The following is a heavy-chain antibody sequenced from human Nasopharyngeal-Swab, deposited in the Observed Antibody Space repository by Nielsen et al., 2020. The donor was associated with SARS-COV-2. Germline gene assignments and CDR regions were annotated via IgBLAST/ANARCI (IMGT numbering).Heavy chain of an antibody. Sequence: VRQAPGKGLEWVAVISYDGSNKYYADSVKGRFTISRDNSKNTLYLQMNSLRAEDTAVYYCYGGYDAFDIWGQGTMVTLSS. J-gene: IGHJ3*02. V-gene: IGHV3-30*03. CDR2: ISYDGSNK. CDR3: YGGYDAFDI. D-gene: IGHD4-17*01.